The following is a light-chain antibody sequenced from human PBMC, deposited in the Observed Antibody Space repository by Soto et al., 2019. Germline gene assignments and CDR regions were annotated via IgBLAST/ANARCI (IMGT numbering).Light chain of an antibody. CDR2: DAS. V-gene: IGKV3-20*01. CDR1: QNINIPS. Sequence: IVLTQSPAPLSSSPGEGATLSCTTSQNINIPSLAWYQQKPGQTPRLLIYDASNRACGIPDRFSGSGSGTDFTLTISRLEPEDFAVYYCQQFDGSYWTFGQGTKVEIK. J-gene: IGKJ1*01. CDR3: QQFDGSYWT.